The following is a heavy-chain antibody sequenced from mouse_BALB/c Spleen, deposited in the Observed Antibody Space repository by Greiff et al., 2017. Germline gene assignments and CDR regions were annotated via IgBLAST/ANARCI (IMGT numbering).Heavy chain of an antibody. J-gene: IGHJ4*01. CDR1: GYSITSDYA. Sequence: EVQLVESGPGLVKPSQSLSLTCTVTGYSITSDYAWNWIRQFPGNKLEWMGYISYSGSTSYNPSLKSRISITRDTSKNQFFLQLNSVTTEDTATYYCAIEGYGSLYAMDYWGQGTSVTVAS. D-gene: IGHD2-2*01. CDR3: AIEGYGSLYAMDY. CDR2: ISYSGST. V-gene: IGHV3-2*02.